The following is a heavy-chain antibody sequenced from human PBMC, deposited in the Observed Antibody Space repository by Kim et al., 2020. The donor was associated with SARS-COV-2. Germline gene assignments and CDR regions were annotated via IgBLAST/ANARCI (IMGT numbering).Heavy chain of an antibody. CDR3: ARLTGYSSGWLGRTDAFDI. V-gene: IGHV5-51*01. CDR2: IYPGDSDT. D-gene: IGHD6-19*01. CDR1: GYSFTSYW. J-gene: IGHJ3*02. Sequence: GESLKISCKGSGYSFTSYWIGWVRQMPGKGLEWMGIIYPGDSDTRYSPSFQGQVTISADKSISTAYLQWSSLKASDTAMYYCARLTGYSSGWLGRTDAFDIWGQGTMVTVSS.